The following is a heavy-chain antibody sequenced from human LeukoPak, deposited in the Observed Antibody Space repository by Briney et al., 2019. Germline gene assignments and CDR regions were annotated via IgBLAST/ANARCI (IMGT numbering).Heavy chain of an antibody. CDR3: AKMKGHPLPKYYMDV. CDR1: ACTFSGFA. V-gene: IGHV3-23*01. D-gene: IGHD1-26*01. J-gene: IGHJ6*01. CDR2: ISGSGDNT. Sequence: GATLRLSCATSACTFSGFAMSWVRRTPGKGLEWVSGISGSGDNTLYADSVKGRFTISRDNSKNTLYLEMNSLRAEDTAIYYCAKMKGHPLPKYYMDVWGQGTTVTVSS.